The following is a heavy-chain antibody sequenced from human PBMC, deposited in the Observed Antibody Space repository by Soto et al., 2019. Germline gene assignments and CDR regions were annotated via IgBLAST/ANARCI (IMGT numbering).Heavy chain of an antibody. Sequence: ASVKVSCKASGYTFTSYGSSWVRQAPGQGLEWMGWISAYNGNTNYAQKLQGRVTMTTDTSTSTAYMELRSLRSDDTAVYYCAMHTKTGTTVVDPWGQGTLVTVSS. CDR1: GYTFTSYG. CDR3: AMHTKTGTTVVDP. CDR2: ISAYNGNT. D-gene: IGHD1-1*01. V-gene: IGHV1-18*01. J-gene: IGHJ5*02.